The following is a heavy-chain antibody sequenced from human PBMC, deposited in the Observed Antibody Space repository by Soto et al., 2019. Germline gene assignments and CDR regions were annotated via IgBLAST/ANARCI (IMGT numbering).Heavy chain of an antibody. CDR2: IYYSGST. CDR3: ARGERITIFLDY. J-gene: IGHJ4*02. Sequence: SETLSLTCTVSGGSISSGDYYWSWIRQPPGKGLEWIGYIYYSGSTYYNPSLKSRVTISVDTSKNQFSLKLSSVTAADTAVYYCARGERITIFLDYWGQGTLVTAPQ. D-gene: IGHD3-9*01. V-gene: IGHV4-30-4*01. CDR1: GGSISSGDYY.